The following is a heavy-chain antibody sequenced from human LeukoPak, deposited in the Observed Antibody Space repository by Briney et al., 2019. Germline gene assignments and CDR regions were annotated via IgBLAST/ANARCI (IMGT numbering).Heavy chain of an antibody. Sequence: GGSLKLSCAASGFTFSTYSMNWVRQAPGKGLEWVSAISGSGGSTYYADSVKGRFTISRDNSKNTLYLQMNSLRAEDTAVYYCAKDRLAAAGIWFQERNWFDPWGQGTLVTVSS. CDR2: ISGSGGST. V-gene: IGHV3-23*01. J-gene: IGHJ5*02. CDR1: GFTFSTYS. CDR3: AKDRLAAAGIWFQERNWFDP. D-gene: IGHD6-13*01.